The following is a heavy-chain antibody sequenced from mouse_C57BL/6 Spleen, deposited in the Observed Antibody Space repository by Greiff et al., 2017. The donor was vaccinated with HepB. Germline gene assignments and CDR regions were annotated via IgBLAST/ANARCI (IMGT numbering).Heavy chain of an antibody. CDR3: ARPNYDAMDY. Sequence: EVILVESGGGLVKPGGSLKLSCAASGFTFSDYGMHWVRQAPEKGLEWVAYISSGSSTIYYADTVKGRFTISRDNAKNTLFLQMTSLRSEDTAMYYCARPNYDAMDYWGQGTSVTVSS. CDR1: GFTFSDYG. J-gene: IGHJ4*01. D-gene: IGHD2-4*01. V-gene: IGHV5-17*01. CDR2: ISSGSSTI.